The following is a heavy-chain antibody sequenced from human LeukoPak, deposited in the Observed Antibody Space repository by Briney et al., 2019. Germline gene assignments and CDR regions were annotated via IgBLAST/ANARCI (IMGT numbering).Heavy chain of an antibody. D-gene: IGHD4-11*01. J-gene: IGHJ4*02. Sequence: GGSLRLSCAASGFTVSSNYMSWVRQAPGKGLEWVSVIYSGGSTYYADSVKGRFTISRDNSKNTLYLQMNSLRAEDTAVYYCARNRNYESVSLWGQGTLVTVSS. V-gene: IGHV3-66*01. CDR2: IYSGGST. CDR1: GFTVSSNY. CDR3: ARNRNYESVSL.